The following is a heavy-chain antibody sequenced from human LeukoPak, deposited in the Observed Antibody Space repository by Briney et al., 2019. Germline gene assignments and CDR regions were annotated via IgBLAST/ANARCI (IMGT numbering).Heavy chain of an antibody. CDR3: VRPDYSDSGDY. CDR1: GFTFRSYN. Sequence: GGSLRLSCAASGFTFRSYNMHWVRQAPGKGLEWVAVIWYGGSNKYYTDSVKGRFTISRDNSKNTLYLQMNSLRPEDTAVYYCVRPDYSDSGDYWGQGTLVTVSS. CDR2: IWYGGSNK. D-gene: IGHD4-11*01. J-gene: IGHJ4*02. V-gene: IGHV3-33*08.